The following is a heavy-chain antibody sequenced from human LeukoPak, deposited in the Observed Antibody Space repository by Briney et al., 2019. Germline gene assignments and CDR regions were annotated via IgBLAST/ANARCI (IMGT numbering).Heavy chain of an antibody. J-gene: IGHJ5*02. CDR1: GYTFTSYD. CDR2: ISAYNGNT. D-gene: IGHD6-19*01. Sequence: ASVKVSCKASGYTFTSYDINWVRQATGQGLEWMGWISAYNGNTNYAQKLQGRVTMTTDTSTSTAYMELRSLRSDDTAVYYCARQTGGSGWINWFDPWGQGTLVTVSS. V-gene: IGHV1-18*01. CDR3: ARQTGGSGWINWFDP.